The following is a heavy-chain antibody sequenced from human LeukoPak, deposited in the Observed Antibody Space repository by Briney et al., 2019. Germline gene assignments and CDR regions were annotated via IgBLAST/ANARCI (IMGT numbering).Heavy chain of an antibody. V-gene: IGHV3-7*01. CDR3: ARGSVVAANFDF. J-gene: IGHJ4*02. D-gene: IGHD2-15*01. CDR2: INQDGSEK. Sequence: GGSLRLSCAGSGFTFSRYSMNWFRQTPGKGLEWVANINQDGSEKDYVDSVRGRFTISRDNAKNSLFLQMNILRADDAAVYYCARGSVVAANFDFWGQGTLVSVSS. CDR1: GFTFSRYS.